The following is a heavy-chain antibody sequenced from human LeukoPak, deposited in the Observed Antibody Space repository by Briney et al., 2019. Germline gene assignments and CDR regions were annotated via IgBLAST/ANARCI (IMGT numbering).Heavy chain of an antibody. V-gene: IGHV4-61*02. CDR3: AREFVAAGREGPYGGFDY. CDR2: IYTSGST. CDR1: GGSISSGSYY. D-gene: IGHD6-13*01. J-gene: IGHJ4*02. Sequence: SQTLSLTCTVSGGSISSGSYYWSWIRQPAGKGLEWIGRIYTSGSTNYNPSLKSRVTISVDTSKNQFSLKLSSVTAADTAVYYCAREFVAAGREGPYGGFDYWGQGTLVTVSS.